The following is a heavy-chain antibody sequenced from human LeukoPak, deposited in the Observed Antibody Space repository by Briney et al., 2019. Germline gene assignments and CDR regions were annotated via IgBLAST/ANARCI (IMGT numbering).Heavy chain of an antibody. CDR3: ARQSLRNFDY. CDR2: INPNTGDT. D-gene: IGHD5/OR15-5a*01. J-gene: IGHJ4*02. V-gene: IGHV1-2*02. Sequence: ASVKVSFKASGYTFTGYYIHYVRQALGQGLGWMGWINPNTGDTKYAQKFQGRVTMTRDTSISTAYMELSRLRPDDTTVYYCARQSLRNFDYWGQGTLVTVSS. CDR1: GYTFTGYY.